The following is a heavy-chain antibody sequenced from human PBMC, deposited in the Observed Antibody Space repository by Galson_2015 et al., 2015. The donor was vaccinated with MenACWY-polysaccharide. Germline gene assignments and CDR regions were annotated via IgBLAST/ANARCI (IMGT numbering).Heavy chain of an antibody. Sequence: SLRLSCAASGFTFSSYWMHWVRQVPGQGLVWVSRINSDGSSTSYADSVKGRFTISRDNAKNTLHLQMNSLRAEDTAVYYCARQPTYYGSGWGQGTLVTVSP. J-gene: IGHJ4*02. D-gene: IGHD3-10*01. CDR1: GFTFSSYW. CDR2: INSDGSST. V-gene: IGHV3-74*01. CDR3: ARQPTYYGSG.